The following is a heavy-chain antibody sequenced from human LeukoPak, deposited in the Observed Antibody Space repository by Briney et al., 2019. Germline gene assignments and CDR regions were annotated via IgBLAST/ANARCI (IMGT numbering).Heavy chain of an antibody. CDR2: IVAGSGNT. V-gene: IGHV1-58*02. J-gene: IGHJ6*03. CDR3: AAALYYGSGHYYYYMDV. Sequence: SVKVSCEASGFTFTSSAMQWVRQARGQRLECIGWIVAGSGNTNYAQKFQERVTITRDMSTSTAYMELSSLRSEDTAVYYCAAALYYGSGHYYYYMDVWGKGTTVTVSS. CDR1: GFTFTSSA. D-gene: IGHD3-10*01.